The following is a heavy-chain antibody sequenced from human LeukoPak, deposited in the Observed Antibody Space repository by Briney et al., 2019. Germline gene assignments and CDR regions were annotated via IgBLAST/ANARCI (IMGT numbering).Heavy chain of an antibody. Sequence: GGSLRLTCAASGFTFSNCAMSWVRQAPGKGLEWVSRISGSGGSTYYADSVKGRFTNSRDTSKNTLSLQMNSLRAEDTAVYYCAKEIQLWLTPFDYWGQGTLVTVSS. D-gene: IGHD5-18*01. J-gene: IGHJ4*02. V-gene: IGHV3-23*01. CDR3: AKEIQLWLTPFDY. CDR2: ISGSGGST. CDR1: GFTFSNCA.